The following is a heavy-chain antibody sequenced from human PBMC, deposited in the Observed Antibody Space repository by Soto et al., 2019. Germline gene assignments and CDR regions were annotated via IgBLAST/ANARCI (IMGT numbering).Heavy chain of an antibody. Sequence: QVQLVESGGGVVQPGRSLRLSCAASGFTFSSYAMHWVRQAPGKGLEWVAVISYDGSNKYYAAAAKGRFTIPRHISKNPPYLQMNSLRAEDTAVSYGARAGGLLLDYWGQGTLVTVPS. J-gene: IGHJ4*02. CDR2: ISYDGSNK. CDR3: ARAGGLLLDY. CDR1: GFTFSSYA. D-gene: IGHD2-15*01. V-gene: IGHV3-30-3*01.